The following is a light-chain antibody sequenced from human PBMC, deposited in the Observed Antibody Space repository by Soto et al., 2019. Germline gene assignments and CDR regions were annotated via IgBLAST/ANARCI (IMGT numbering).Light chain of an antibody. CDR1: QSVSAY. V-gene: IGKV3-11*01. Sequence: EVVLTQSPASLSLSPGERATLSCRASQSVSAYLAWYQQKAGQAPRLLIYDVSNRAPGIPARFTGSGSGTDFTLTISSLEPEDSAVYYCHQRQYWPPITFGQGTRLENK. J-gene: IGKJ5*01. CDR2: DVS. CDR3: HQRQYWPPIT.